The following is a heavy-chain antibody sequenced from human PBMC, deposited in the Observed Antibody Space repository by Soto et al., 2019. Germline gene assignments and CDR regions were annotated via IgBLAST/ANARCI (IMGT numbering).Heavy chain of an antibody. D-gene: IGHD1-26*01. CDR3: ARDKIKGAPVYLDS. V-gene: IGHV3-30*01. Sequence: GRFTISRDDSKSTLYLQMNSLRPEDTAVYYCARDKIKGAPVYLDSWGQGTLVTVSS. J-gene: IGHJ4*02.